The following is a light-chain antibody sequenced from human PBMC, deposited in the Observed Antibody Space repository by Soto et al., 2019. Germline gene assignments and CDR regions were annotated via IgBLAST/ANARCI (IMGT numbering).Light chain of an antibody. CDR1: SSNIGSYY. J-gene: IGLJ3*02. CDR2: RNN. Sequence: QSGLTQPPSASGTPGQRVTISCSGSSSNIGSYYVSWYQQLPGTAPNFLIYRNNERPSGVPDRFSGSKSGTSASLAISGLRSEDEADYYCAAWDDSLSGPVFGGGTKVTVL. V-gene: IGLV1-47*01. CDR3: AAWDDSLSGPV.